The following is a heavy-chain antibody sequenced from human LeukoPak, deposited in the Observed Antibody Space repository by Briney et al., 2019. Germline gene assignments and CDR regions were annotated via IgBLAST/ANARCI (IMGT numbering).Heavy chain of an antibody. J-gene: IGHJ4*02. CDR2: IYYSGST. V-gene: IGHV4-31*03. CDR3: ARETPPHYYDSSGYFDY. D-gene: IGHD3-22*01. CDR1: GCSISSGGYY. Sequence: SETLSLTCTVSGCSISSGGYYWSWIRPHPGTGLEWIGYIYYSGSTYYNPSLKSRVTISVDTSKNQFSLKLSSVTAADTAVYYCARETPPHYYDSSGYFDYWGQGTLVTVSS.